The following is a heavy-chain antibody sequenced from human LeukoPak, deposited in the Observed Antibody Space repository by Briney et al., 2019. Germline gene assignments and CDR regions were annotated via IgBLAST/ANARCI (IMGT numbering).Heavy chain of an antibody. CDR1: GYICTSYW. CDR2: IYPGDSNT. CDR3: ERHRGTWEPIHY. Sequence: GESLKISCKCSGYICTSYWSCCGRHMRGKRLEWRGIIYPGDSNTRYSPSFQGQITISAAKSIITAYLQWSRLKGSDTAMYSCERHRGTWEPIHYWGGGKVVRVSS. D-gene: IGHD1-26*01. V-gene: IGHV5-51*01. J-gene: IGHJ4*02.